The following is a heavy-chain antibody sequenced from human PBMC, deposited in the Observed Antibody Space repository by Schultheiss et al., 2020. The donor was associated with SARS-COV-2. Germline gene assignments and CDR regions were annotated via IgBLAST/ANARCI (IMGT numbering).Heavy chain of an antibody. CDR1: GDSVSSNSAA. CDR3: ARLITMVRGELSGYYYMDV. V-gene: IGHV6-1*01. J-gene: IGHJ6*03. D-gene: IGHD3-10*01. Sequence: SQTLSLTCAISGDSVSSNSAAWNWIRQSPSRGLEWLGRTYYRSKWYNDYAVSVKSRITINPDTSKNQFSLQLNSVTPEDTAVYYCARLITMVRGELSGYYYMDVWGKGTTVTVSS. CDR2: TYYRSKWYN.